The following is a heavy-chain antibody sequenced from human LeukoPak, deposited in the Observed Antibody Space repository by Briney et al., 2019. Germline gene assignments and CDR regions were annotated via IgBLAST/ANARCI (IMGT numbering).Heavy chain of an antibody. J-gene: IGHJ6*04. CDR2: IIPIFGTA. CDR3: ARGSTKYGDPVVRYYYGMDV. D-gene: IGHD4-17*01. CDR1: GGTFSSYA. Sequence: ASVKVSCKASGGTFSSYAISWVRQAPGQGLEWMGGIIPIFGTANYAQRFQGRVTITADKSTSTAYMELSSLRSEDTAVYHCARGSTKYGDPVVRYYYGMDVWGKGTTVTVSS. V-gene: IGHV1-69*06.